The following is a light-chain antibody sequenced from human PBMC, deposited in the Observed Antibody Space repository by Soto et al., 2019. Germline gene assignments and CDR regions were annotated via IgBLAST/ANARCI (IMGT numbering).Light chain of an antibody. CDR1: QSINNW. V-gene: IGKV1-5*03. CDR3: QQYDTYWT. Sequence: DIQMTQSPPTLSASVGDRVTITCRASQSINNWLAWYQQKPGKAPKLLIYKASNLDIGVPSRFSGGGSGTEFTLTISSLQPDDFATYYGQQYDTYWTFGQGTKVEIK. CDR2: KAS. J-gene: IGKJ1*01.